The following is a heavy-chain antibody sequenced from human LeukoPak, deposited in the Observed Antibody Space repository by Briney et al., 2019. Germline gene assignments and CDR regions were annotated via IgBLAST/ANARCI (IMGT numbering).Heavy chain of an antibody. CDR1: GLPLSNYG. D-gene: IGHD5-12*01. CDR2: ISDSGGST. CDR3: ARAATGGNRHIYYYYYMDV. J-gene: IGHJ6*03. Sequence: GGSLRLFCAVSGLPLSNYGMSWVRQAPGKGREWGAGISDSGGSTNYADSVKRRLTISRDNPKNTLYLQMNRLRAEDTAVYYCARAATGGNRHIYYYYYMDVWGKGTTVTVSS. V-gene: IGHV3-23*01.